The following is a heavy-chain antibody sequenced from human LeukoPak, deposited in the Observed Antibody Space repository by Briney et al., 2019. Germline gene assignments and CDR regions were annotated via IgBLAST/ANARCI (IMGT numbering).Heavy chain of an antibody. J-gene: IGHJ4*02. V-gene: IGHV4-59*01. CDR2: IYYSGST. CDR3: AREAPYYDSSGYYSKMYYFDY. D-gene: IGHD3-22*01. Sequence: SETLSLTCTVSGGSISSYYWSWIRQPPGKGLEWIGYIYYSGSTNYNPSLKSRVTISVDTSKNQFSLKLSSVTAADTAVYYCAREAPYYDSSGYYSKMYYFDYWGQGTLVTVSS. CDR1: GGSISSYY.